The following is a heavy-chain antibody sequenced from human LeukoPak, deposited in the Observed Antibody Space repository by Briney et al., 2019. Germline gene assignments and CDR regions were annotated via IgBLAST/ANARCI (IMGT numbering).Heavy chain of an antibody. CDR3: ARGSSGSLPFDY. CDR1: GGSFSGYY. Sequence: SETLSLTCAVYGGSFSGYYWSWIRQPPGKGLEWIGEINHSGSTNYNPSLKSRVTISVDTSKNQFSLQLSSVTAADTAVYYCARGSSGSLPFDYWGQGTLVTVSS. D-gene: IGHD3-22*01. J-gene: IGHJ4*02. V-gene: IGHV4-34*01. CDR2: INHSGST.